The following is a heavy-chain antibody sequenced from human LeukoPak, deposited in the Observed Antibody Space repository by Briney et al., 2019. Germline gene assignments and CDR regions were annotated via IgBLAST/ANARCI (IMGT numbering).Heavy chain of an antibody. V-gene: IGHV4-34*01. CDR1: GGSFNGYF. Sequence: SETLSLTCAVYGGSFNGYFWTWIRQPPGKGLEWIGEINKSGSTNYNPSLKSRVTMSIVTSKNQISLRLTSVTAADTAVYYCARNSAYSTSSGFNSWGQGTLVTVSS. CDR3: ARNSAYSTSSGFNS. J-gene: IGHJ4*02. CDR2: INKSGST. D-gene: IGHD6-6*01.